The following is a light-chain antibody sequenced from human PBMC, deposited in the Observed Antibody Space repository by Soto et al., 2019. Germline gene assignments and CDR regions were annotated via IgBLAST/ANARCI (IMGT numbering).Light chain of an antibody. Sequence: QSVLTQPASVSGSPGQSITISCTGTSSDVGSYNLVSWYQQHPGKAPKLMIYGVSKRPSGVSDRFSGSKSGDTASLTISGLQAEDEADYYCCSYAGVNTFYVFVTGTKVTVL. CDR2: GVS. J-gene: IGLJ1*01. CDR3: CSYAGVNTFYV. CDR1: SSDVGSYNL. V-gene: IGLV2-23*02.